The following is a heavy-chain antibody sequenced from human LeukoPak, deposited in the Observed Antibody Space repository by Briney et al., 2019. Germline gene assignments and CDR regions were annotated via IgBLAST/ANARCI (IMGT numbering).Heavy chain of an antibody. CDR3: ARDHGDYDDSDY. CDR1: GFTFSSSA. Sequence: GGSLRLSCAASGFTFSSSAMSWVRQAPGGGLEWVSNISGSGSGGSTYYADSVKGRFTISRDNSKNTLYLQMNSLRAEDTAVYYCARDHGDYDDSDYWGQGTLVTVSS. CDR2: ISGSGSGGST. J-gene: IGHJ4*02. D-gene: IGHD4-17*01. V-gene: IGHV3-23*01.